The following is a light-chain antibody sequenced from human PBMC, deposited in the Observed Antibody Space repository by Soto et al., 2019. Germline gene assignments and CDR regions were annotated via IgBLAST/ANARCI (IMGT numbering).Light chain of an antibody. CDR3: QSYHSGNVV. CDR2: EDN. Sequence: NFMLTQPHSVSESPGKTVTISCTRSSGSIASNYVQWYQQRPGSAPTPVIYEDNERPSGVTDRFSGSIDSSSNSASLTIAGLKTDDEADYYCQSYHSGNVVFGGGTQLTVL. V-gene: IGLV6-57*04. CDR1: SGSIASNY. J-gene: IGLJ7*01.